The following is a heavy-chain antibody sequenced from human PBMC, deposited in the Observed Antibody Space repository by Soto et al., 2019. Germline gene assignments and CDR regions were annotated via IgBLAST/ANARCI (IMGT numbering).Heavy chain of an antibody. V-gene: IGHV4-59*01. D-gene: IGHD6-25*01. CDR1: GGSISSYY. J-gene: IGHJ6*02. CDR3: ARARAAYYYYYGMDV. Sequence: QVQLQESGPGLVKPSETLSLTCTVSGGSISSYYWSWIRQPPGKGLEWIGYIYYSGSTNYNPSLKSRVTISVDKSKNQFSLKLSSVTAADTAVYYCARARAAYYYYYGMDVWGQGTTVTVSS. CDR2: IYYSGST.